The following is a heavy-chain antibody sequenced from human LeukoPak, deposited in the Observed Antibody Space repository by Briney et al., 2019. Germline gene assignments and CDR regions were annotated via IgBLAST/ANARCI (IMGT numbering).Heavy chain of an antibody. J-gene: IGHJ4*02. V-gene: IGHV1-8*01. CDR3: ARGFSIRSNSSGY. D-gene: IGHD6-6*01. CDR1: GYTFTSYD. CDR2: MNPNSGNT. Sequence: ASVKVSCKASGYTFTSYDINWVRQATGQGLEWMGWMNPNSGNTGYAQEFQGRVTMTRNASISTAYMELSSLRSEDTAVYYCARGFSIRSNSSGYWGQGTLVTVSS.